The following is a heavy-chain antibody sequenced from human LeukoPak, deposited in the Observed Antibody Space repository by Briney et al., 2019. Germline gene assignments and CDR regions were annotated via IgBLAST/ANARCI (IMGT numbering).Heavy chain of an antibody. CDR3: ARDLYYYDSSGYYLWGFDI. CDR1: GGSIRSGSYY. Sequence: SETLSLTCTVSGGSIRSGSYYWSWIRQPAGKGLEWIGRIYTSGSTNYNPSLKSRVTISVDTSKNQFSLKLSSVTAADTAVYYRARDLYYYDSSGYYLWGFDIWGQGTMVTVSS. CDR2: IYTSGST. V-gene: IGHV4-61*02. D-gene: IGHD3-22*01. J-gene: IGHJ3*02.